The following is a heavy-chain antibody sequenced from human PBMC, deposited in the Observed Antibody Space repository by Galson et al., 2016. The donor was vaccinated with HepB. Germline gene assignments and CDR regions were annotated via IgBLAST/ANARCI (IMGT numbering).Heavy chain of an antibody. Sequence: SLRLSCAASGFTFRTHAVHWVRQAPGKGLEWVGDSKYYPDSVKGRFTISRDNSNNTLYLQMNSLRPEDTAVYYCASCVDTSMAPFDYWGQGTLLTVSS. CDR3: ASCVDTSMAPFDY. CDR1: GFTFRTHA. V-gene: IGHV3-30*04. CDR2: SK. J-gene: IGHJ4*02. D-gene: IGHD5-18*01.